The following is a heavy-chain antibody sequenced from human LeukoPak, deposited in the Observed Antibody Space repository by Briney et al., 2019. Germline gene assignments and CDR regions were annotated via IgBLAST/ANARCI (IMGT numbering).Heavy chain of an antibody. CDR3: ARSRGYSGYAFFDY. CDR2: IYHSGST. Sequence: SQTLSLTCAVSGGSISSCGYSWSWIRQPPGKGLEWIGYIYHSGSTYYNPSLKSRVTISVDRSKNQFSLKLSSVTAADTAVYYCARSRGYSGYAFFDYWGQGTLVTVSS. J-gene: IGHJ4*02. V-gene: IGHV4-30-2*01. CDR1: GGSISSCGYS. D-gene: IGHD5-12*01.